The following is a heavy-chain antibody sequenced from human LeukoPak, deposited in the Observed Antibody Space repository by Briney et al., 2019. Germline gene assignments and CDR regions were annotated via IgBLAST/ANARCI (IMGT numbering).Heavy chain of an antibody. CDR2: IWYDGSNK. CDR3: AKDRTYYYGSGRGPRFDY. CDR1: GFTFSSYG. D-gene: IGHD3-10*01. J-gene: IGHJ4*02. V-gene: IGHV3-33*06. Sequence: GGSLRLSCAASGFTFSSYGMHWVRQAPGKGLEWVAVIWYDGSNKYYADSVKGRFTISRDNSKNTLYLQMNSLRAEDTAVYYCAKDRTYYYGSGRGPRFDYWGQGTLVTVSS.